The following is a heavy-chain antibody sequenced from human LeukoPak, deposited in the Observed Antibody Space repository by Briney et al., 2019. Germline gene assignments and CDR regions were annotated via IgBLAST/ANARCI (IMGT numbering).Heavy chain of an antibody. CDR3: ASLMGDYYDSSGYPLDY. Sequence: SGGSLRLSCAASGFTFSSYWMHWVRQAPGKGLVWVSRINSDGSSTSYADSVKGRFTISRDNAKNTLYLRMNSLRAEDTAVYYCASLMGDYYDSSGYPLDYWGQGTLVTVSS. CDR1: GFTFSSYW. D-gene: IGHD3-22*01. V-gene: IGHV3-74*01. CDR2: INSDGSST. J-gene: IGHJ4*02.